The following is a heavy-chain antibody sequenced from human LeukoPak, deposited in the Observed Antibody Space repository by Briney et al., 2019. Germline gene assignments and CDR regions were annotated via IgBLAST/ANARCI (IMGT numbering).Heavy chain of an antibody. D-gene: IGHD2-2*01. Sequence: PGGSLRLSCAASGFTFSTYSMNWVRQAPGKGLEWVSSITSRSHYIYYADSVKGRFTISRDDAKNSLYLQMNSLRAEDTAVYYCARYCSSSRCLYYYHMDVWGKGT. CDR1: GFTFSTYS. V-gene: IGHV3-21*01. CDR2: ITSRSHYI. J-gene: IGHJ6*03. CDR3: ARYCSSSRCLYYYHMDV.